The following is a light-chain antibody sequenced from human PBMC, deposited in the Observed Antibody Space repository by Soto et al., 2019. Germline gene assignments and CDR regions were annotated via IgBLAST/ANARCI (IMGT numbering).Light chain of an antibody. CDR2: EAS. Sequence: QSALTQPASVSGSPGQSITISCTGISNDVGTYNLVSWYQHHPGKAPKLIIYEASKRPSGVPNRFSGSKSGNTASLTISGLHGEDEADYYCCSYGRTVVFGGGTKVTVL. V-gene: IGLV2-23*01. CDR1: SNDVGTYNL. CDR3: CSYGRTVV. J-gene: IGLJ2*01.